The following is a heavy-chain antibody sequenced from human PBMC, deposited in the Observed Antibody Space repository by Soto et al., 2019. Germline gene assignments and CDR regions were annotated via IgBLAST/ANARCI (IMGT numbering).Heavy chain of an antibody. J-gene: IGHJ3*02. CDR1: GYTFTSYG. CDR2: NSAYNCNT. CDR3: ARDVGYSSTWEI. Sequence: GXSVKVSCTSSGYTFTSYGITLVRQTPGQGLEWMGWNSAYNCNTNDAQKLQGRVTMTTDTSKSTAFMELRSIISYYTAVYYCARDVGYSSTWEIWGQGTMVTVSS. V-gene: IGHV1-18*01. D-gene: IGHD6-13*01.